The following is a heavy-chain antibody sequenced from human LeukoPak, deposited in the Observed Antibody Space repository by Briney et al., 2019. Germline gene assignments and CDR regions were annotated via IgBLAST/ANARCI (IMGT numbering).Heavy chain of an antibody. CDR2: ISAYNGNT. Sequence: ASVKVSCKASGYTFTSYGISWVRQAPGQGLEWMGWISAYNGNTNYAQKLQGRVTMTTDTSTSTAYMELRSLRSDDTAVYHCARDTPRIAVAGTLDYYYYMDVWGKGTTVTVSS. V-gene: IGHV1-18*01. D-gene: IGHD6-19*01. CDR1: GYTFTSYG. CDR3: ARDTPRIAVAGTLDYYYYMDV. J-gene: IGHJ6*03.